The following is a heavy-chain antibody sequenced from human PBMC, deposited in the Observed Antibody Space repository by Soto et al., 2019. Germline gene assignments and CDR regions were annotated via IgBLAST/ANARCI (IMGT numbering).Heavy chain of an antibody. D-gene: IGHD2-15*01. CDR3: ARYGSGECNRGSCYSPFDY. V-gene: IGHV4-39*07. J-gene: IGHJ4*02. CDR1: GGSISSSSYY. CDR2: IYYSGST. Sequence: SETLSLTCTVSGGSISSSSYYWGWIRQPPGKGLEWIGSIYYSGSTYYNPSLRSRVTISVDTSKNQFSLKLSSVTAADTAVYYCARYGSGECNRGSCYSPFDYWGQGTLVTVSS.